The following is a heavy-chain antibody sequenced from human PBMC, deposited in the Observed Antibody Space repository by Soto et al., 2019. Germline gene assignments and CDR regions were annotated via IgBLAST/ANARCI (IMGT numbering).Heavy chain of an antibody. CDR2: ISYDGSNK. CDR3: AKQGLPHHNWFDP. V-gene: IGHV3-30*18. Sequence: QVQLVESGGGVVQPGRSLRLSCAASGFTFSSYGIHWVRQAPGKGLEWVAVISYDGSNKYYADSVKGRFTISRDNSKNTLYLQVNSLRADDPAVYYCAKQGLPHHNWFDPWGQGTLVTVSS. D-gene: IGHD2-15*01. J-gene: IGHJ5*02. CDR1: GFTFSSYG.